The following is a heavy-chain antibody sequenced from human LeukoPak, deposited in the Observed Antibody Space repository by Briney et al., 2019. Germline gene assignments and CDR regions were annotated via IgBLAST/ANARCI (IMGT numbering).Heavy chain of an antibody. CDR2: INHSGST. CDR1: GGSISSGASD. V-gene: IGHV4-31*03. J-gene: IGHJ2*01. Sequence: SETLSLTCTVSGGSISSGASDWGWIRQHPKRGLEWVGYINHSGSTYYNPSLGSRVTMSVDTSKNQFSLKLSSVTAADSAVYYCARAARQGFTMIVVPFFYFDLWGRGPLVTVS. CDR3: ARAARQGFTMIVVPFFYFDL. D-gene: IGHD3-22*01.